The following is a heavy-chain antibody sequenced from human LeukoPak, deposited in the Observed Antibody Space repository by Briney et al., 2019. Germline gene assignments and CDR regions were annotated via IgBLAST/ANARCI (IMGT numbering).Heavy chain of an antibody. Sequence: ASVKVSCKASGYTFTSYYMHWVRQAPGQGLEWMGGINPSGGSTSYAQKFQGRLTMTRDTSTSTVYMELSSLRSEDTAVYYCARGPLNYDFWSGYPDGAFDIWGQGTMVTVSS. CDR2: INPSGGST. CDR1: GYTFTSYY. J-gene: IGHJ3*02. V-gene: IGHV1-46*01. CDR3: ARGPLNYDFWSGYPDGAFDI. D-gene: IGHD3-3*01.